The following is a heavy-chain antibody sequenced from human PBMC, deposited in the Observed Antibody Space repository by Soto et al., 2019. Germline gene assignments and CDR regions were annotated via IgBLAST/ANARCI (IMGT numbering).Heavy chain of an antibody. J-gene: IGHJ4*02. V-gene: IGHV4-31*03. CDR2: IYSSVST. CDR3: ARTHDYSSYVVDY. Sequence: TLSLTCPVSGGSISSGGYYWSWIRQHPGKGLEWLGYIYSSVSTYYNPSLKSRVTISVDASENEFSLKLSSVAAADTAVDYDARTHDYSSYVVDYWGQGTLVTVS. D-gene: IGHD4-4*01. CDR1: GGSISSGGYY.